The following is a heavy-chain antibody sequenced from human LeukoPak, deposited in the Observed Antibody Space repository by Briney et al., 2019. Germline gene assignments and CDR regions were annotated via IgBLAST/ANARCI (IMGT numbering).Heavy chain of an antibody. CDR3: ARSQPPLRYFDWLLPETDY. D-gene: IGHD3-9*01. Sequence: ASVKVSCKASGYTFTGYYMHWVRQAPGQGLEWMGWINPNSGGTNYAQKFQGRVTMTRDTSISTAYMELSRLRSDDTAVYYCARSQPPLRYFDWLLPETDYWGQGTLATVSS. J-gene: IGHJ4*02. CDR2: INPNSGGT. V-gene: IGHV1-2*02. CDR1: GYTFTGYY.